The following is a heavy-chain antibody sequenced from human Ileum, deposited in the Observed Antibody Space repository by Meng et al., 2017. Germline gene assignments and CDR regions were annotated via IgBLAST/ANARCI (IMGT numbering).Heavy chain of an antibody. V-gene: IGHV1-8*01. CDR3: AGRRPYGDYPISNY. CDR2: MNPNSGNT. D-gene: IGHD4-17*01. J-gene: IGHJ4*02. Sequence: QLWQAGAGVKKPGASMNRSCKASGYTFSSYDINWVRQATGQGLEWMGRMNPNSGNTNYAQKFHGRVTMTRNTAISTAYLELSSLISEDTAIYYCAGRRPYGDYPISNYWGQGTLVTVSS. CDR1: GYTFSSYD.